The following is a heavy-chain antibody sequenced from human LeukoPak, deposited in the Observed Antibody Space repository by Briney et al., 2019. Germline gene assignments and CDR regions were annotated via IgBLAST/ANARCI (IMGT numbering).Heavy chain of an antibody. D-gene: IGHD6-19*01. J-gene: IGHJ3*02. CDR1: GGSFSGYY. V-gene: IGHV4-34*01. CDR2: INHSGST. CDR3: ARDLGKQWLGNDAFDI. Sequence: SETLSLTCAVYGGSFSGYYWSWIRQPPGKGLEWIGEINHSGSTNYNPSLKSRVTISVDTSKNQFSLKLSSVTAADTAVYYCARDLGKQWLGNDAFDIWGQGTMVTVSS.